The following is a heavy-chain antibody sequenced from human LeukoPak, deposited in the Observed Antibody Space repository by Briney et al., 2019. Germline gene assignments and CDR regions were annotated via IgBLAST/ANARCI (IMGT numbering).Heavy chain of an antibody. CDR3: AKSEAEQFHPYFDY. CDR2: IYSGGST. CDR1: GFTVSSNY. Sequence: GGSLRLSCAASGFTVSSNYMSWVRQAPGKGLEWVSVIYSGGSTYYADSVKGRFTISRDNSNNTLYLQMYTLRAEDTAVYYCAKSEAEQFHPYFDYWGQGTLVTVSS. J-gene: IGHJ4*02. D-gene: IGHD1-26*01. V-gene: IGHV3-53*01.